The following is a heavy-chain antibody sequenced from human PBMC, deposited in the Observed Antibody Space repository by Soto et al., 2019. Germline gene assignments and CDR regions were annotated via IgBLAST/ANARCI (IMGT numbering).Heavy chain of an antibody. CDR1: GGSISSGGYS. D-gene: IGHD4-17*01. Sequence: QLQLQESGSGLVKPSQTLSLTCAVSGGSISSGGYSWSWIRQPPGKGLEWIGYIYHSGSTYYNPSLKSRVTISLDRSKKQFSLKLSSVTAAEPAVYYCARGMTTVTTLDYWGQGTLVTVSS. CDR2: IYHSGST. V-gene: IGHV4-30-2*01. CDR3: ARGMTTVTTLDY. J-gene: IGHJ4*02.